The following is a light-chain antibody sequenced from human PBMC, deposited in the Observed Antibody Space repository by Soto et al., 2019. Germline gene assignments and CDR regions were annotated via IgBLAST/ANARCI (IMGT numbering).Light chain of an antibody. CDR3: QQSYSTPYP. J-gene: IGKJ2*01. CDR2: AAS. Sequence: IPMYQSPSTLAASVGDRETIPCRASQSFSGWLAWYQQKPGKAPKLLIYAASSLQSGVPSRFSGSGSGTDFTLTISSLQPEDFATYYCQQSYSTPYPLGQVAKVAIK. V-gene: IGKV1-39*01. CDR1: QSFSGW.